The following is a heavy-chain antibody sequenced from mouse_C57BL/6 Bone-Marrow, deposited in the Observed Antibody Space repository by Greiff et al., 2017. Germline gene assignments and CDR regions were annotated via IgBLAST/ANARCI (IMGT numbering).Heavy chain of an antibody. CDR3: ARNSDYYGSAWFAY. V-gene: IGHV2-2*01. CDR1: GFSLTSYG. J-gene: IGHJ3*01. D-gene: IGHD1-1*01. CDR2: IWSGGST. Sequence: VKLMESGPGLVQPSQSLSITCTVSGFSLTSYGVHWVRQSPGKGLEWLGVIWSGGSTDYNAAFIFRLSISKDNSKSQVFFKMNSLQADDTAIYYCARNSDYYGSAWFAYWGQGTLVTVSA.